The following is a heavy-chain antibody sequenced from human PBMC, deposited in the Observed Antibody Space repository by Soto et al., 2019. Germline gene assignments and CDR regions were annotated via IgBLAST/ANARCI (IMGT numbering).Heavy chain of an antibody. CDR1: GGSISSYY. Sequence: PSETLSLTCTVSGGSISSYYWSWIRQPPGKGLEWIGYIYYSGSTNYNPSLKSRVTISVDTSKNQFSLKPSSVTAADTAVYYCARDPRRDYGGYGGFDYWGQGTLVTAPQ. CDR2: IYYSGST. CDR3: ARDPRRDYGGYGGFDY. J-gene: IGHJ4*02. D-gene: IGHD4-17*01. V-gene: IGHV4-59*01.